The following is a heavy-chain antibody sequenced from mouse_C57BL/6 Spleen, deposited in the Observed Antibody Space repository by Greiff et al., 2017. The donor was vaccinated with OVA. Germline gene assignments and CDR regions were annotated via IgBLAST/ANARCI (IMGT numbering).Heavy chain of an antibody. V-gene: IGHV8-12*01. Sequence: QVQLKESGPGILQSSQTLSLTCSFSGFSLSTSGMGVSWIRQPSGKGLEWLAHIYWDDDKRYNPSLKSRLTISKDTSRNQVFLKITSVDTADTATYYCARIYDSTDYYAMDYWGQGTSVTVSS. CDR1: GFSLSTSGMG. CDR2: IYWDDDK. D-gene: IGHD2-4*01. J-gene: IGHJ4*01. CDR3: ARIYDSTDYYAMDY.